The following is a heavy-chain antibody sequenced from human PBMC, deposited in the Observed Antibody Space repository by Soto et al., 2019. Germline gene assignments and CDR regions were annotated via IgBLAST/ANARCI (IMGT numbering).Heavy chain of an antibody. Sequence: QVQLQESGPGLVKPSQTLSLTCTVSGGSISSGGYYWSWIRQHPGKGLEWIGYIYYSGSTYYNPSLKSRGTISVDTSKNQCSLKLSSVTAADTAVYYCARGGIAAAAPPDYWGQGTLVTVSS. CDR1: GGSISSGGYY. D-gene: IGHD6-13*01. CDR3: ARGGIAAAAPPDY. J-gene: IGHJ4*02. CDR2: IYYSGST. V-gene: IGHV4-31*03.